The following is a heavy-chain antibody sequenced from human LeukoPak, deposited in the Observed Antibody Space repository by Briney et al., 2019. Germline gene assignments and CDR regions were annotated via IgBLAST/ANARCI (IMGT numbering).Heavy chain of an antibody. D-gene: IGHD3-22*01. CDR2: IYSGGST. CDR1: GFTFSSNY. CDR3: ARRYYDTNWFDP. Sequence: PGGSLRLSCAASGFTFSSNYMSWVRQAPGKGLEWVSVIYSGGSTYYADSVKGRCTISRDNSKNTLYLQMNSLRAEDTAVYYCARRYYDTNWFDPWGQGTLVTVSS. V-gene: IGHV3-53*01. J-gene: IGHJ5*02.